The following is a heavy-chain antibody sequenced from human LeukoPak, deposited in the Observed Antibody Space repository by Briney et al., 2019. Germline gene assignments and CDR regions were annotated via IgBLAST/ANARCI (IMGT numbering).Heavy chain of an antibody. CDR2: ISSSGSTI. CDR1: GFTFSDYY. V-gene: IGHV3-11*01. D-gene: IGHD6-13*01. CDR3: ARDGSSWYQSTLLDYYGMDV. J-gene: IGHJ6*02. Sequence: GGSLRLSCAASGFTFSDYYMSWIRQAPGKGLEWVSYISSSGSTIYYADSVKGRFTISRDNAKNSLYLQMNSLRAEDTAVYYCARDGSSWYQSTLLDYYGMDVWGQGTTVTVSS.